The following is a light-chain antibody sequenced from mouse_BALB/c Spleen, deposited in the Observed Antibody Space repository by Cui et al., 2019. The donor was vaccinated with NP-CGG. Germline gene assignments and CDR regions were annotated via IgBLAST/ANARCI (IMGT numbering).Light chain of an antibody. V-gene: IGLV1*01. CDR3: ALWYSNHWV. J-gene: IGLJ1*01. CDR2: GTN. CDR1: TGAVTTSNY. Sequence: QAVVTQESAPTTSPGETVTLTCRSSTGAVTTSNYANWVQEKPDHLFTGLIGGTNNRAPGVPARFSGSLIGDKAALTITGAQTEDEAIYFCALWYSNHWVFGGGTKLPVL.